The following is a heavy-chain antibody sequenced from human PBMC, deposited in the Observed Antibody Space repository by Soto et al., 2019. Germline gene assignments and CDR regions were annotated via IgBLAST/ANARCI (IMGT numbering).Heavy chain of an antibody. Sequence: PSETLSLTCGVSGGTVASSHWWSWFRQSPGGGLERIGNAYHTGDTNLNPSLQSRVTISVDKSNNQFSLRLNSLTAADTAVYFCAREIVTAGGNNYFDPWGPGTLVTVSS. CDR3: AREIVTAGGNNYFDP. V-gene: IGHV4-4*02. D-gene: IGHD2-21*02. CDR2: AYHTGDT. CDR1: GGTVASSHW. J-gene: IGHJ5*02.